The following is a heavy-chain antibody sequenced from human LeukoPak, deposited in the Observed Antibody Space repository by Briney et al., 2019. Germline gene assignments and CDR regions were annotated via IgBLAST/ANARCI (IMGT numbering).Heavy chain of an antibody. Sequence: ASVKVSCKASGYTFTSYGISWVRQAPGQGLEWMGWISAYNGNTNYAQKLQGRVTMTRNTSISTAYMELSSLRSEDTAVYYCARGLETKGGYDFDYWGQGTLVTVSS. CDR2: ISAYNGNT. J-gene: IGHJ4*02. CDR1: GYTFTSYG. CDR3: ARGLETKGGYDFDY. V-gene: IGHV1-18*01. D-gene: IGHD5-12*01.